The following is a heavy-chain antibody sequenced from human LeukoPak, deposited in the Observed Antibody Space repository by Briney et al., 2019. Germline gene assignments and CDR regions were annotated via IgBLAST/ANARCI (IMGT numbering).Heavy chain of an antibody. V-gene: IGHV3-30*02. D-gene: IGHD6-13*01. Sequence: GGSLRLSYAASGFIFSNYGMHWVRQTPGKGLEWVAFIRYDGSNKYYGDSVKGRFTISRDNSKNTLYLQMNSLRAEDTALYYCAKARRYSSYDAFDMWGQGTMVTVSS. CDR3: AKARRYSSYDAFDM. J-gene: IGHJ3*02. CDR1: GFIFSNYG. CDR2: IRYDGSNK.